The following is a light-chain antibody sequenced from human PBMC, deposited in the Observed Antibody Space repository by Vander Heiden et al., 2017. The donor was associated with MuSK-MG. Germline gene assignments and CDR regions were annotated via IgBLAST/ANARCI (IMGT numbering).Light chain of an antibody. J-gene: IGLJ3*02. Sequence: QSALPQPPSASGSPGQSVTISCTGTSSDVGGYNFVSWYQQHPGKAPKLMISEVSKRPSGVPDRFSGSRSGNTASLTVSGLQAEDEADYYCSSYGGSNSWVFGGGTKLTVL. CDR3: SSYGGSNSWV. CDR2: EVS. CDR1: SSDVGGYNF. V-gene: IGLV2-8*01.